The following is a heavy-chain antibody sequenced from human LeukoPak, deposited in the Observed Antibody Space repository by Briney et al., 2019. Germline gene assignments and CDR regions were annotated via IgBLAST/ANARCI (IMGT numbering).Heavy chain of an antibody. D-gene: IGHD2/OR15-2a*01. CDR2: ISGNGGTT. Sequence: GGSLRLSCAASGFIFTNYAMTWVRQAPGKGLEWVSSISGNGGTTYYADSVKGRFTISRDNSKTTVFVQMNSLRRESTAVYYCAKVSAGSHFSFDNWGQETLVTAPS. CDR3: AKVSAGSHFSFDN. V-gene: IGHV3-23*01. J-gene: IGHJ4*02. CDR1: GFIFTNYA.